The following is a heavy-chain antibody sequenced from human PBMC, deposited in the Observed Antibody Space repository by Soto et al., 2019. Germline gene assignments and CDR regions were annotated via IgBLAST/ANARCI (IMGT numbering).Heavy chain of an antibody. CDR3: ARYVGRTGWFDP. CDR1: GFTFSSYS. D-gene: IGHD5-12*01. J-gene: IGHJ5*02. Sequence: GVLRLSCSASGFTFSSYSMSWVRQAPGKGLEWVSYISTSSSTIYHADSVKGRFTISRDNAKNSLYLQMNSLRDEDTAVYYCARYVGRTGWFDPWGQGTLVTVSS. CDR2: ISTSSSTI. V-gene: IGHV3-48*02.